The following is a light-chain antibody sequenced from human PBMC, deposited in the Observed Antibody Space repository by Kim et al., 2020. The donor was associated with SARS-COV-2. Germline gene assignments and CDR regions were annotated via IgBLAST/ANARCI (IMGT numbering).Light chain of an antibody. J-gene: IGLJ1*01. CDR2: DVN. CDR1: RSDVGGYKY. CDR3: SSYTSSSTNYV. V-gene: IGLV2-14*03. Sequence: QSSDISCTGTRSDVGGYKYVSWYQQHPGKVPKLMIYDVNNRPAGVSHRFSGSKSGNTASLTISGLQAEDEADYYCSSYTSSSTNYVFGTGTKVTVL.